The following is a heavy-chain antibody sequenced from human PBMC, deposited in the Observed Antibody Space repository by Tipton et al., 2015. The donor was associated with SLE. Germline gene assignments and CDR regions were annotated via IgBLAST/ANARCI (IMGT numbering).Heavy chain of an antibody. V-gene: IGHV3-9*01. CDR1: GFTFSSYS. Sequence: SLRLSCAASGFTFSSYSMNWVRQAPGKGLEWVSGISWNSGSIGYADSVKGRFTISRDNAKNSLYLQMNSLRAEDTALYYCAKDMGIVVVVAAFDYWGQGTLVTVSS. CDR2: ISWNSGSI. CDR3: AKDMGIVVVVAAFDY. D-gene: IGHD2-15*01. J-gene: IGHJ4*02.